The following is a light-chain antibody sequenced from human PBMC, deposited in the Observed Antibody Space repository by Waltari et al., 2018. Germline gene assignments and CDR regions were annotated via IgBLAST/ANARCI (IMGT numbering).Light chain of an antibody. CDR2: RNN. J-gene: IGLJ2*01. CDR3: AAWDDSLSGPV. CDR1: SSTTGSNF. V-gene: IGLV1-47*01. Sequence: HSVLTQPPSASGTPGQRVTISCSGSSSTTGSNFVYCYQQLPGTAPTLLIYRNNQRPSGVTDRFSGSKSGTSASLAISGLRSEDEADYYCAAWDDSLSGPVFGGGTKLTVL.